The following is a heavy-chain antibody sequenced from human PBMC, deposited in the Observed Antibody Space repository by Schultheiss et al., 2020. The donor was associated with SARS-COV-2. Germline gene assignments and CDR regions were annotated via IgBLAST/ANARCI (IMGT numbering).Heavy chain of an antibody. D-gene: IGHD2-2*01. CDR2: ISYDGSNK. V-gene: IGHV3-30*04. CDR1: GFTFSSYA. CDR3: AKEGYIVVVPAAPDY. J-gene: IGHJ4*02. Sequence: GESLKISCAASGFTFSSYAMHWVRQAPGKGLEWVAVISYDGSNKYYADSVKGRFTISRDNSKNTLYLQMNSLRAEDTAVYYCAKEGYIVVVPAAPDYWGQGTLVTVSS.